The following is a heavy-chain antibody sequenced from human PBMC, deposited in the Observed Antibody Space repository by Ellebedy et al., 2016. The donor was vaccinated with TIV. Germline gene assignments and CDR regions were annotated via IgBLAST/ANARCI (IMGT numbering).Heavy chain of an antibody. Sequence: PGGSLRLSCAASGFTFSNYWMSWVRQAPGKGLEWVANIKHDGSEKYYVDSVKGRFTTSRDNAKNSLYLQMNSLRGDDTAVYYGAGGGGWSFDLWGRGTLVTVSS. CDR2: IKHDGSEK. J-gene: IGHJ2*01. CDR1: GFTFSNYW. V-gene: IGHV3-7*01. CDR3: AGGGGWSFDL. D-gene: IGHD3-16*01.